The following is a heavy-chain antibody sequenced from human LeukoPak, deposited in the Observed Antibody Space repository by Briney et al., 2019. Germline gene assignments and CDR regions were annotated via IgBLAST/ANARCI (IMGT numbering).Heavy chain of an antibody. D-gene: IGHD3-10*01. CDR1: RYTFFYYW. Sequence: GESLQISCQGSRYTFFYYWIGWVRQMPGKGLEWMGIFYPGDSDIRYSPSFQGQVTISADKSISTAYLQWSSLKASDTAMYYCARKTGGSGSYKGTFDIWGQGTMVTVSS. CDR2: FYPGDSDI. J-gene: IGHJ3*02. V-gene: IGHV5-51*01. CDR3: ARKTGGSGSYKGTFDI.